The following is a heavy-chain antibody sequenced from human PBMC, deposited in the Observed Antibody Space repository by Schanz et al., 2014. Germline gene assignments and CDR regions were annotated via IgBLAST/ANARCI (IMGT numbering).Heavy chain of an antibody. CDR1: GDTFSRYT. Sequence: QVQLVQSGAEVKRPGSSVKVSCKASGDTFSRYTISWVRQAPGQGLEWMGRIIPVLNIANYAQKFQDRITITADKATSTTYMELSSLRSDDTAVYYCARRASSRTYYDMWGQGTLVTVSS. D-gene: IGHD3-10*01. CDR3: ARRASSRTYYDM. CDR2: IIPVLNIA. J-gene: IGHJ4*02. V-gene: IGHV1-69*02.